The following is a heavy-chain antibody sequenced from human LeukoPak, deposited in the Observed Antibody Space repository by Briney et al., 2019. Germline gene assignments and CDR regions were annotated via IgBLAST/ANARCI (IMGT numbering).Heavy chain of an antibody. V-gene: IGHV3-21*04. CDR3: ARAGGPYYYDSSGYYFVTYY. Sequence: GGSLRLSCAASGFPSSAFTMNWVRQAPGKGLEWVSSISSSFGYTYYADSVKGRFTISRDNAKNSLYLQMNSVRAEDTAVYYCARAGGPYYYDSSGYYFVTYYWGQGTLVTVSS. CDR1: GFPSSAFT. D-gene: IGHD3-22*01. CDR2: ISSSFGYT. J-gene: IGHJ4*02.